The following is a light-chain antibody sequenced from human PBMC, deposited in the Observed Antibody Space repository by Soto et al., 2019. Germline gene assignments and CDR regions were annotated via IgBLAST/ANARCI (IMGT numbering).Light chain of an antibody. V-gene: IGKV1-5*01. J-gene: IGKJ1*01. CDR1: QSVSGL. CDR3: QQYETFSGT. Sequence: DIQLTQSPSTLSASVGDRVSITCRASQSVSGLLAWYQQKPVEAPKLLIYDASALPRGVPSRFSGSGSGTKFTLTIASLQPDDFATYYCQQYETFSGTFGPGTKVDI. CDR2: DAS.